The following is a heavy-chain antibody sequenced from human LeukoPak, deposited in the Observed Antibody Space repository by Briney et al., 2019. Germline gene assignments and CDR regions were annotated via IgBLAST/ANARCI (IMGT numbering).Heavy chain of an antibody. Sequence: SETLSLTCTVPGGSISSYYWSWVRQPPGKGLEWIGYIYYSGSTNYNPSLKSRVTISVDTSKNQFSLKLSSVTAADTAVYYCARAASLPMVTPDFDYWGQGTLVTVSS. CDR3: ARAASLPMVTPDFDY. V-gene: IGHV4-59*01. CDR1: GGSISSYY. D-gene: IGHD5-18*01. CDR2: IYYSGST. J-gene: IGHJ4*02.